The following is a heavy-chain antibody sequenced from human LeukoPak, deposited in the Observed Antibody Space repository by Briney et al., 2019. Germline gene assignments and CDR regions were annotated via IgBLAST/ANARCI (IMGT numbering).Heavy chain of an antibody. CDR2: ISYDGSNK. Sequence: PGGSLRPSCVASGFIFSTYGMHWVRQAPGKGLEWVATISYDGSNKYYADSVKGRFTISRDNSKNTLYLQMDSLRADDTAVYYCAKKTPGDFWSGPDYWGQGTLVTVSS. CDR1: GFIFSTYG. D-gene: IGHD3-3*01. J-gene: IGHJ4*02. V-gene: IGHV3-30*18. CDR3: AKKTPGDFWSGPDY.